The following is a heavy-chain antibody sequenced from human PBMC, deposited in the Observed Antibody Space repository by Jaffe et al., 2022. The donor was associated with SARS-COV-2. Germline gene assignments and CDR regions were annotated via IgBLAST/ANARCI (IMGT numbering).Heavy chain of an antibody. J-gene: IGHJ4*02. Sequence: QVQLVESGGGVVQPGRSLRLSCAASGFTFSDYAMNWVRQAPGKGLEWVAVISYDGNDKYFADSVKGRFTISRDNSKRSLYLQMNSLRTEDTAVYYCAKAGCGATRCYVNSWGQGTLVTVSS. CDR2: ISYDGNDK. CDR1: GFTFSDYA. D-gene: IGHD2-2*01. V-gene: IGHV3-30*18. CDR3: AKAGCGATRCYVNS.